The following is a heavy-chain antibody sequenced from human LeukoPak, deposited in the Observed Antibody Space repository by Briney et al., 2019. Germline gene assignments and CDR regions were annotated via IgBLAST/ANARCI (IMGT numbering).Heavy chain of an antibody. V-gene: IGHV3-23*01. CDR1: GFTFSSYA. Sequence: PGGSLRLSCVVSGFTFSSYAMSWVRQAPGKGLEWVSGISGSGGSTYYADSVKGRFTISRDNTKNTLYLQMNSLRAEDTAVYYCAKDPYQGAYYYGSGSYDGPRVIDYWGQGSLVTVSS. J-gene: IGHJ4*02. CDR2: ISGSGGST. D-gene: IGHD3-10*01. CDR3: AKDPYQGAYYYGSGSYDGPRVIDY.